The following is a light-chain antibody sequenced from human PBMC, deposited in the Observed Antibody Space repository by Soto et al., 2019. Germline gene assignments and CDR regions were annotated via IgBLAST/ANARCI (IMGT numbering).Light chain of an antibody. CDR1: QAISNN. V-gene: IGKV1-33*01. CDR3: QQYDNLPFT. J-gene: IGKJ3*01. CDR2: DAS. Sequence: DIQMTQSPSSLSASLGDRVTITCKASQAISNNLNWYKQKPGKAPKLRIYDASNLETGVPSRFSGSGSGTDFTFTISSLQPEDIATYYCQQYDNLPFTFGPGTKWISN.